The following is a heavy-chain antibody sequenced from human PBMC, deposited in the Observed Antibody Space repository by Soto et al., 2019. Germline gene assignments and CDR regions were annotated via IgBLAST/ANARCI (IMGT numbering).Heavy chain of an antibody. CDR3: ARDQSSSPLDY. CDR1: GFTFSSYW. D-gene: IGHD6-6*01. J-gene: IGHJ4*02. CDR2: INSDGSST. V-gene: IGHV3-74*01. Sequence: GSLRLSCAASGFTFSSYWMHWVRQAPGKGLVWVSRINSDGSSTSYADSVKGRFTVSRDNAKNTLYLQMNSLRAEDTAVYYCARDQSSSPLDYWGQGTLVTVSS.